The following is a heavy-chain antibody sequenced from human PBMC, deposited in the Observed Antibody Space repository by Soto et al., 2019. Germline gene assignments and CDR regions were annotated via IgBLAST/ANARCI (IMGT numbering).Heavy chain of an antibody. CDR3: AKNSRNGFTIDWYFDL. D-gene: IGHD3-10*01. CDR1: GFSFGIYA. CDR2: ISGSGDIT. V-gene: IGHV3-23*01. Sequence: EVQLLESGGGLVQPGGSLRLSCAASGFSFGIYAMGWVRQAPGKGLEWVSVISGSGDITYYADSVKGRFTISRDNSKNTLYLQMNSLRAEDTAVYYCAKNSRNGFTIDWYFDLWGRGTLVTVSS. J-gene: IGHJ2*01.